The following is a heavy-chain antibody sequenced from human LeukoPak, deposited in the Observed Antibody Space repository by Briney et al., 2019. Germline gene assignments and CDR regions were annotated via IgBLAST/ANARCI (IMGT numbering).Heavy chain of an antibody. CDR3: ARALVVVVPAAIPEGFDY. J-gene: IGHJ4*02. CDR2: ISSSGSTI. CDR1: GFTFSDYY. D-gene: IGHD2-2*02. Sequence: GGSLRLSSAASGFTFSDYYMSWIRQAPRKGLEWVSYISSSGSTIYYADSVKGRFTISRDNAKNSLYLQMNSLRAEDTAVYYCARALVVVVPAAIPEGFDYWGQGTLVTVSS. V-gene: IGHV3-11*01.